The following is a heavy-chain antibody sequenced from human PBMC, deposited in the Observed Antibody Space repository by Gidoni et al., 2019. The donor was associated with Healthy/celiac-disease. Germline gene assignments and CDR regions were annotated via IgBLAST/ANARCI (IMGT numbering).Heavy chain of an antibody. J-gene: IGHJ3*02. CDR2: ISGSGGST. CDR3: AKNTAMPRGAFDI. V-gene: IGHV3-23*01. Sequence: EVQLLESGGGLVQPGGSLRLSCAASGFTFSSYAMSWVRQAPGKGLEWVSAISGSGGSTYYADSVKGRFTIFRDNSKNTLYLQMNSLRAEDTAVYYCAKNTAMPRGAFDIWGQGTMVTVSS. CDR1: GFTFSSYA. D-gene: IGHD5-18*01.